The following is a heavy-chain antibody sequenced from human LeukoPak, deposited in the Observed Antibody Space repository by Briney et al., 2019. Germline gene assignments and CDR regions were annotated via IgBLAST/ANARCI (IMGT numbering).Heavy chain of an antibody. CDR3: ARDWSFNYLDY. Sequence: SQTLSLTCVISGDSVSSNSAAWNGIRQSPSRGLEWLGRTYYRSKWYNDYAVSVKSRLTINPDTSKNQFSLQLNSVTPEDTSVYYCARDWSFNYLDYWGQGTLVTVSP. V-gene: IGHV6-1*01. CDR1: GDSVSSNSAA. CDR2: TYYRSKWYN. J-gene: IGHJ4*02.